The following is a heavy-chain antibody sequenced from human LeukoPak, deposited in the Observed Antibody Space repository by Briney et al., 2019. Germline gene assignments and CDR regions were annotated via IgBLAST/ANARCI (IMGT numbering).Heavy chain of an antibody. V-gene: IGHV1-8*01. CDR2: MNPNSGNT. CDR3: ARVLILDYGGQGAAFDI. J-gene: IGHJ3*02. CDR1: GYTFTSYD. D-gene: IGHD4-23*01. Sequence: GASVKVSCKASGYTFTSYDINWVRQATGQGLEWMGWMNPNSGNTGYAQKFQGRVTMTRNTSISTAYMELSSLRSEDTAVYYCARVLILDYGGQGAAFDIWGQGTMVTVSS.